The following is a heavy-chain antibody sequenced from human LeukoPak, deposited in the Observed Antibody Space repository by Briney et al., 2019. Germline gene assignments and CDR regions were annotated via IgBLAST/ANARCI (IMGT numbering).Heavy chain of an antibody. J-gene: IGHJ6*02. CDR2: ISSSGSTI. V-gene: IGHV3-48*04. CDR1: GFTFSSYA. Sequence: GGSLRLSCAASGFTFSSYAMHWVRQAPGKGLEWVSYISSSGSTIYYADSVKGRFTISRDNAKNSLYLQMNSLRAEDTAVYYCARDKLWFGEDYGMDVWGQGTTVTVSS. D-gene: IGHD3-10*01. CDR3: ARDKLWFGEDYGMDV.